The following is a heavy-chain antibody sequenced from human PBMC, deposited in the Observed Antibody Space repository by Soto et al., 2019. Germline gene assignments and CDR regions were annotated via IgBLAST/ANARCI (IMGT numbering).Heavy chain of an antibody. CDR3: ARDRGYSGYGRGVDY. CDR1: GGSFSGYY. CDR2: INHSGST. J-gene: IGHJ4*02. V-gene: IGHV4-34*01. D-gene: IGHD5-12*01. Sequence: QVQLQQWGAGLLKPSETLSLTCAVYGGSFSGYYWSWIRQPPGKGLEWTGEINHSGSTNYNPSLKSRVTISVDTSKNQFSLKLSSVTAADTAVYYCARDRGYSGYGRGVDYWGQGTLVTVSS.